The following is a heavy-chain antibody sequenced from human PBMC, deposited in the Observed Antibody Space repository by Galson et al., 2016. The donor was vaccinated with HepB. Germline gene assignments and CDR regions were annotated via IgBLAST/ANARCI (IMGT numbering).Heavy chain of an antibody. V-gene: IGHV3-9*01. CDR1: GFTFNDYA. CDR2: ISRKSEAK. CDR3: TSAPYTTEDASRYFHA. Sequence: SLRLSCAASGFTFNDYAMHWVRQGPGKGLEWVSGISRKSEAKEYADSVKGRFTISTDNAKNSLFLQMNSLRAEDTALYYCTSAPYTTEDASRYFHAWGRGTLVTVSS. D-gene: IGHD1-1*01. J-gene: IGHJ4*02.